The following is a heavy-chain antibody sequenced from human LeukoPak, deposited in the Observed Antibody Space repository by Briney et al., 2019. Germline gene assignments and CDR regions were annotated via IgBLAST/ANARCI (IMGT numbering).Heavy chain of an antibody. J-gene: IGHJ4*02. V-gene: IGHV3-74*01. CDR3: AKEAGLLWFGESYLDY. Sequence: GGSMRLSCAASGLAFSAYKMHWVRQAPRKGLVWVSRISTDGYTTDYADFVQGRFTASRDNTKNTWSLEMNSLRAEDTAVYYCAKEAGLLWFGESYLDYWGQGTLVTVSS. D-gene: IGHD3-10*01. CDR2: ISTDGYTT. CDR1: GLAFSAYK.